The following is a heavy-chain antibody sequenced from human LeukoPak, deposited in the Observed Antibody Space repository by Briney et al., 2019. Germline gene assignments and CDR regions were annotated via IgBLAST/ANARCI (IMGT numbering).Heavy chain of an antibody. CDR3: ARATLGGGGYYVDFDY. V-gene: IGHV6-1*01. Sequence: LSLTCAISADSVSSNSATWNWIRQSPSRGLEWLGRTYYRSKWYNGYAVSVKSRITINPDTSKNQFSLQLNSVTPEDTAVYYCARATLGGGGYYVDFDYWGQGNLGTVSS. D-gene: IGHD1-26*01. J-gene: IGHJ4*02. CDR2: TYYRSKWYN. CDR1: ADSVSSNSAT.